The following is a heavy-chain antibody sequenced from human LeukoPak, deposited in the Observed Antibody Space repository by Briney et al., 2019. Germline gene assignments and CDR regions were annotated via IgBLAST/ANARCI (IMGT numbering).Heavy chain of an antibody. V-gene: IGHV1-69*04. CDR1: GGTFSSYA. D-gene: IGHD1-26*01. CDR3: AGGGGSYPIGYYYYGMDV. Sequence: AASVKVSRKASGGTFSSYAISWVRQAPGQGLEWMGRIIPILGIANYAQKFQGRVTITADKSTSTAYMELSSLRSEDTAVYYCAGGGGSYPIGYYYYGMDVWGQGTTVTVSS. CDR2: IIPILGIA. J-gene: IGHJ6*02.